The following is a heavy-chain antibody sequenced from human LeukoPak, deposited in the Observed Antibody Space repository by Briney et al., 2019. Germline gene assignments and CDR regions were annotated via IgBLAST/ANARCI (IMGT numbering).Heavy chain of an antibody. V-gene: IGHV1-69*04. CDR2: IIPILGIA. J-gene: IGHJ2*01. D-gene: IGHD3-22*01. CDR1: GGTFSSYT. CDR3: ARDHHYYDSHWYFDL. Sequence: SVKVSCKASGGTFSSYTISWVRQAPGQGLEWVGRIIPILGIANYAQKFQGRVTITADKSTSTAYMELSSLRSEDTAVYYCARDHHYYDSHWYFDLWGRGTLVTVSS.